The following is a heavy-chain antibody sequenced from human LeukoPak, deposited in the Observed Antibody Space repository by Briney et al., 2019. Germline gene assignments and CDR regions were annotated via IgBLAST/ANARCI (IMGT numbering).Heavy chain of an antibody. CDR2: IIPMFGTA. CDR1: GGTFSTYA. CDR3: ARDPCSTSCYRGGYYYYYMDV. D-gene: IGHD2-2*02. J-gene: IGHJ6*03. V-gene: IGHV1-69*13. Sequence: SVKVSCKASGGTFSTYAISWVRQAPGQGLEWMGGIIPMFGTANYAQKFQGRVTITADESTNTAHMELSSLRSEDTAVYYCARDPCSTSCYRGGYYYYYMDVWGKGTTVTVSS.